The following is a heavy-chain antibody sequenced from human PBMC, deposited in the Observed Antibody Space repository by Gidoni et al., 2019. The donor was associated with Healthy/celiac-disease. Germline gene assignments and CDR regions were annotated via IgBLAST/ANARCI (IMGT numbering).Heavy chain of an antibody. J-gene: IGHJ6*02. V-gene: IGHV4-59*01. CDR3: ARVGYDFWSGYYSPYYYYGMDV. Sequence: QVQLQESGPGLVKPSETLSLTCTVSGGSISSYYWSWIRQPPGKGLEWIGYIYYSGSTNYNPSLKSRVTISVDTSKNQFSLKLSSVTAADTAVYYCARVGYDFWSGYYSPYYYYGMDVWGQGTTVTVSS. D-gene: IGHD3-3*01. CDR1: GGSISSYY. CDR2: IYYSGST.